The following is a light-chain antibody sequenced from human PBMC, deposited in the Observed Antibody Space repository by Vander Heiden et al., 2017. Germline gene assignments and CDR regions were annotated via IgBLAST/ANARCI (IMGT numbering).Light chain of an antibody. J-gene: IGKJ4*01. CDR3: QEDDTTPRT. Sequence: DIVMTQSPDSLAVSLGERATINCKSSQSVLYSSNNQNYLAWYQQKPGQPPKLLIYWASTRECGVPDRFSGSGSGTHFTLTISSLQAEDVAVYYCQEDDTTPRTFGGGTKVEIK. V-gene: IGKV4-1*01. CDR1: QSVLYSSNNQNY. CDR2: WAS.